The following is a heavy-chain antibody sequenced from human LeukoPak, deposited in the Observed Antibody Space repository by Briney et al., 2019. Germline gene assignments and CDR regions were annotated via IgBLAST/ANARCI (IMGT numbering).Heavy chain of an antibody. CDR1: GFTFSSFG. J-gene: IGHJ6*03. D-gene: IGHD2-2*01. V-gene: IGHV3-33*01. CDR2: IWFDGTNK. CDR3: ARDSRPYYYYMDV. Sequence: GRSLRLSCAPSGFTFSSFGFHWVRQAPGKGLEWVALIWFDGTNKYYADSVKGRFTISRDNSKNTLYLQMNSLRAEDTAVYYCARDSRPYYYYMDVWGKGTTVTVSS.